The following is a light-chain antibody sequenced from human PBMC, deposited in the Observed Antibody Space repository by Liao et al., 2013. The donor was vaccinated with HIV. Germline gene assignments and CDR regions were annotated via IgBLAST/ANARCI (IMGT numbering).Light chain of an antibody. V-gene: IGLV3-21*04. CDR1: SIGSKS. Sequence: SYVLTQSPSTSVAPGKTATITCGGDSIGSKSVHWYQQKPGQAPVLVIYHDSDRPSGIPERFSGSNSGNTATLTISRVEGGDEADYYCQVWDRGSAHPTVFGPGTKVTVL. CDR2: HDS. J-gene: IGLJ1*01. CDR3: QVWDRGSAHPTV.